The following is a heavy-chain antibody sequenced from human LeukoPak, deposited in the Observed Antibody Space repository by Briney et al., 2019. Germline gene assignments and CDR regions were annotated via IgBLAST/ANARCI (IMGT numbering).Heavy chain of an antibody. D-gene: IGHD6-19*01. V-gene: IGHV3-20*04. CDR1: GFTFSSYS. Sequence: GGSLRLSCAASGFTFSSYSMNWVRQAPGKGLEWVSTINWNGGSTVYADSVKGRFTISRDNAKNSLYLQMNSLRAEDTALYYCARVSDISVAAYFDYWGQGTLVTVSS. J-gene: IGHJ4*02. CDR2: INWNGGST. CDR3: ARVSDISVAAYFDY.